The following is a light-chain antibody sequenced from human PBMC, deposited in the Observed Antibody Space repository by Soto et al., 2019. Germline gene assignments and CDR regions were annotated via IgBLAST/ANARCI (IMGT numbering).Light chain of an antibody. V-gene: IGKV3-20*01. Sequence: EIVLTQSPGTLSLSPGERATLSCRASQSVGNNYLVWYQQKPGQAPRFLMYDASTRATGIPDRFSGSGSGTDFTLTISILEPEYVAVCYCRQYGSTPLTFGGGTKVDI. CDR2: DAS. CDR1: QSVGNNY. J-gene: IGKJ4*01. CDR3: RQYGSTPLT.